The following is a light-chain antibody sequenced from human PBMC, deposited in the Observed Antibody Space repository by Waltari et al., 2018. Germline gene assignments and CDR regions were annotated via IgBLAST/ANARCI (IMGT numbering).Light chain of an antibody. CDR1: SFKLGYNF. V-gene: IGLV1-47*01. J-gene: IGLJ2*01. Sequence: QSVLTQPPSASGLTGQRVLISCSGTSFKLGYNFVFWYHQYPGAAPKLLIYRNDQRPSGVPVRFSGSKSGTSASLAISGLRSEDEGDYYCAAWDGSVSAHVVFGGGTSVTVL. CDR2: RND. CDR3: AAWDGSVSAHVV.